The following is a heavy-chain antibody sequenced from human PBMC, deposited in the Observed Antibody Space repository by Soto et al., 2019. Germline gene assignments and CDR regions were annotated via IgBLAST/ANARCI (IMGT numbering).Heavy chain of an antibody. J-gene: IGHJ3*02. CDR1: GGSISSYY. CDR3: ARQRGANPYYYFSEPPEEGMDAFDI. CDR2: IYYSGST. Sequence: SETLSLTCTVSGGSISSYYWSWIRQPPGKGLEWIGYIYYSGSTNYNPSLKSRVTISVDTSKNQFSLKLSSVTAADTAVYYCARQRGANPYYYFSEPPEEGMDAFDIWGQGTMVTVSS. V-gene: IGHV4-59*01. D-gene: IGHD3-10*01.